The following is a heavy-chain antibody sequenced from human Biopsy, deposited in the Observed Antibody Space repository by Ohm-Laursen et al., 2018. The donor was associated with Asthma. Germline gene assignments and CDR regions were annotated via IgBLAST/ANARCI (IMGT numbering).Heavy chain of an antibody. CDR1: GYTFNSAG. Sequence: SVKASCKTSGYTFNSAGITSVRQAPGQGLEWMGWISVYNGNTKVAQKLQDRVTMITDTSTSTAYMELSSLRSADTAVYFCARAVDYSHYYGIDVWGQGITVTVS. V-gene: IGHV1-18*01. CDR3: ARAVDYSHYYGIDV. D-gene: IGHD3-10*01. CDR2: ISVYNGNT. J-gene: IGHJ6*02.